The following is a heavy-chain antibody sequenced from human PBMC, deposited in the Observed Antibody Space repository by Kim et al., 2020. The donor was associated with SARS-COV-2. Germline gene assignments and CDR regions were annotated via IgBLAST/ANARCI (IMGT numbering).Heavy chain of an antibody. CDR3: ARDVIPAYSSSWYEDYYYYGMDV. V-gene: IGHV3-53*01. J-gene: IGHJ6*02. D-gene: IGHD6-13*01. CDR1: GFTVSSNY. Sequence: GGSLRLSCAASGFTVSSNYMSWVRQAPGKGLEWVSVIYSGGSTYYADSVKGRFTISRDNSKNTLYLQMNSLRAEDTAVYYCARDVIPAYSSSWYEDYYYYGMDVWGQGTTVTVSS. CDR2: IYSGGST.